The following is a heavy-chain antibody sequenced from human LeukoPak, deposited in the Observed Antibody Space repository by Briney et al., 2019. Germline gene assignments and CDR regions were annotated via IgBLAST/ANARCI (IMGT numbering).Heavy chain of an antibody. J-gene: IGHJ5*02. CDR1: GGSFSGYY. Sequence: PSETLSLTCAVYGGSFSGYYWSWIRQPPGKGLEWIGEINHSGSTNYNPSLKSRVTISVDTSKNQFSLKLSSVTAADTAVYYCARVVVRSLAGIDPWGQGTLVTVSS. CDR3: ARVVVRSLAGIDP. V-gene: IGHV4-34*01. CDR2: INHSGST. D-gene: IGHD3-10*01.